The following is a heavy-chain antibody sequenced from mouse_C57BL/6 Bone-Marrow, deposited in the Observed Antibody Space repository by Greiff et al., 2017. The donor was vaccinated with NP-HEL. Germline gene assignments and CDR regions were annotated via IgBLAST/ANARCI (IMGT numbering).Heavy chain of an antibody. V-gene: IGHV1-50*01. J-gene: IGHJ4*01. Sequence: VQLQQSGAELVKPGASVKLSCKASGYTFTSYWMQWVKQRPGQGLEWIGEIDPSDSYTNYNQKFKGKATLTVDTSSSTAYMQLSSLTSEDSAVYYCAREGAYYGSSSYAMDYWGQGTSVTVSS. CDR3: AREGAYYGSSSYAMDY. CDR1: GYTFTSYW. D-gene: IGHD1-1*01. CDR2: IDPSDSYT.